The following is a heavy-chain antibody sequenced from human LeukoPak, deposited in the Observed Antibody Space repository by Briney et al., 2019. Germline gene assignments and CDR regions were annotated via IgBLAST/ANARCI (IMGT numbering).Heavy chain of an antibody. CDR1: GGSISSGGYY. D-gene: IGHD6-6*01. V-gene: IGHV4-31*03. J-gene: IGHJ6*02. Sequence: PSETLSLTCTVSGGSISSGGYYWSWIRQHPGKGLEWIGYIYYSGSTYYNPSLKSRVTISVDTSENQFSLKLSSVTAADTAVYYCARDSGVGYSSSSGANYYYYGMDVWGQGTTVTVSS. CDR2: IYYSGST. CDR3: ARDSGVGYSSSSGANYYYYGMDV.